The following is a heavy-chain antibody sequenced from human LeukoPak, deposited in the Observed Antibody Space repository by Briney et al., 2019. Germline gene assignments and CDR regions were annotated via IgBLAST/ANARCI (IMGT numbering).Heavy chain of an antibody. CDR3: AKDSNPPLGYQPPLGWFDP. CDR1: GFTFSSYA. D-gene: IGHD2-2*01. CDR2: ISGSGGST. J-gene: IGHJ5*02. V-gene: IGHV3-23*01. Sequence: QTGGSLRLSCAASGFTFSSYAMSWVRQAPGRGLEWVSAISGSGGSTYYADSVKGRFTISRDNSKNTLYLQMNGLRPEDTAVYYCAKDSNPPLGYQPPLGWFDPWGQGTLVTVSS.